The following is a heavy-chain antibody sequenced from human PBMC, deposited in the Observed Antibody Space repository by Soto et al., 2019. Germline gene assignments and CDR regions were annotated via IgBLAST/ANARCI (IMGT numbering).Heavy chain of an antibody. V-gene: IGHV1-69*02. CDR3: ARGPLVVLNYFES. CDR1: GGTFRNYP. CDR2: IFPLTDIP. J-gene: IGHJ4*02. Sequence: QVQLVQSGTEVTKPGSSVKVSCKASGGTFRNYPINWVRQAPGQVLEWMGSIFPLTDIPDYAQNFQARLTISADKSTSTAYMELSSLTSDDTAMYFCARGPLVVLNYFESWGQGTLVTVSS.